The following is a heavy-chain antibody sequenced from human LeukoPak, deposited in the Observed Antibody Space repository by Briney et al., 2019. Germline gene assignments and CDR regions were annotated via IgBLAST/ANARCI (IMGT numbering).Heavy chain of an antibody. J-gene: IGHJ4*02. CDR3: AKSSRRYCTNGICYDASADYFDP. V-gene: IGHV3-23*01. CDR1: GFTFSSYA. D-gene: IGHD2-8*01. Sequence: GGSLRLSCPASGFTFSSYAMNWVRQAPGKGLEWASGISAGGGSTYYEDSVKGRFTISRDNSKNTLYLQMNSLRAEDTAVYYCAKSSRRYCTNGICYDASADYFDPWGQGTLVTVSS. CDR2: ISAGGGST.